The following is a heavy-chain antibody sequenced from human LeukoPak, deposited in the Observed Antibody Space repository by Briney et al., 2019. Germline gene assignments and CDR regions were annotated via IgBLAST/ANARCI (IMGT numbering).Heavy chain of an antibody. CDR2: IYYSGST. Sequence: PSETLSLTCTVSGGSISSGGYYWSWIRQPPGKGLEWIGYIYYSGSTNYNPSLKSRVTISVDTSKNQFSLKLSSVTAADTAVYYCARASYDSSGYTRGVWFDPWGQGTLVTVSS. V-gene: IGHV4-61*08. D-gene: IGHD3-22*01. CDR1: GGSISSGGYY. J-gene: IGHJ5*02. CDR3: ARASYDSSGYTRGVWFDP.